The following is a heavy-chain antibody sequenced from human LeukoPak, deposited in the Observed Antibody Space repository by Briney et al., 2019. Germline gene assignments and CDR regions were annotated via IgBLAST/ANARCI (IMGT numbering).Heavy chain of an antibody. V-gene: IGHV3-9*01. CDR2: ISWNSGSI. D-gene: IGHD3-10*01. J-gene: IGHJ4*02. CDR1: GFTFDDYA. CDR3: AGRGSGSYFDF. Sequence: GGSLRLSCAASGFTFDDYAMHWVRQAPGKGLEWVSGISWNSGSIGYADSVKGRFTISRDNAKNSLYLQMNSLRAEDTAVYYCAGRGSGSYFDFWGQGTLVTVSS.